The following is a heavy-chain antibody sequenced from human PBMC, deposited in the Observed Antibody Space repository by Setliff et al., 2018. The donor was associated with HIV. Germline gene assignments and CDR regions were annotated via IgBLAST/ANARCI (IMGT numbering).Heavy chain of an antibody. CDR2: IHASGKT. Sequence: SETLSLTCTVSGDTDFYWNWIRQPPGKGLEWIGYIHASGKTNYNPSLKSRVTISLDTSKMQFSLHLTSVTAADTAVYYCATLAPSGGNFLVYWGQGTLVTVSS. V-gene: IGHV4-4*09. J-gene: IGHJ4*02. D-gene: IGHD2-21*02. CDR1: GDTDFY. CDR3: ATLAPSGGNFLVY.